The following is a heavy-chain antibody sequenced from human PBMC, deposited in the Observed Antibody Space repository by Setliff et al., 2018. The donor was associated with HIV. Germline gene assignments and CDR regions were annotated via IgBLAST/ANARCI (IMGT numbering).Heavy chain of an antibody. CDR3: ASARIPTGGTSTSFDY. CDR2: IWYDGSNK. V-gene: IGHV3-33*01. J-gene: IGHJ4*02. D-gene: IGHD1-1*01. Sequence: GGSLRLSCAASGFTFSSYGMHWVRQAPGKGLEWVAVIWYDGSNKYYADSVKGRFTISRDNSKNTLYLQMNSLRREDTAVYYCASARIPTGGTSTSFDYWGQGTLVTVSS. CDR1: GFTFSSYG.